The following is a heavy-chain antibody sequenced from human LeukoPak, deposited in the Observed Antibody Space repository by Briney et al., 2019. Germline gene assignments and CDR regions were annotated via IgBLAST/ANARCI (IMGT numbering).Heavy chain of an antibody. CDR3: ARDDYRGVTNFDP. V-gene: IGHV4-59*01. CDR1: GGSISPYF. Sequence: SETLSLTSTVSGGSISPYFWSWMRQTPGKGLEWIGYISSTGSTSYNPALKSRVSISVDTSKNQFSLQLTSVTAADTAVYYCARDDYRGVTNFDPWGQGTLVTVSS. D-gene: IGHD3-10*01. J-gene: IGHJ5*02. CDR2: ISSTGST.